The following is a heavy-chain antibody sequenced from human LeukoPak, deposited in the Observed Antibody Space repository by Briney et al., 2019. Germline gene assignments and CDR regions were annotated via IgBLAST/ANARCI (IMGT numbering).Heavy chain of an antibody. V-gene: IGHV4-4*07. J-gene: IGHJ6*02. D-gene: IGHD3-22*01. Sequence: SETLSLTCTVSGGSISSYYWSWIRQPAGRGLEWIGCIYTSGSTNYNPFLKSRVTMPVDTSKNQFSLKLNSLTAADTDVYYCVRQVGDSSGYYYYYYGMDVWGQGTTVTVSS. CDR1: GGSISSYY. CDR3: VRQVGDSSGYYYYYYGMDV. CDR2: IYTSGST.